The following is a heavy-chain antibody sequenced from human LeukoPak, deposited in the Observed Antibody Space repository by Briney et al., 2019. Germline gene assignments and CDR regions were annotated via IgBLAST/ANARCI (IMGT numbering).Heavy chain of an antibody. CDR3: AKHPRITMVRGVIFPDY. V-gene: IGHV3-23*01. D-gene: IGHD3-10*01. J-gene: IGHJ4*02. CDR1: GFTFSSYA. Sequence: GGSLRLSCAASGFTFSSYAMSWVRQAPGKGLEWVSAISGSGGCTYYADSVKGRFTISRDNSKNTLYLQMNSLRAEDTAVYYCAKHPRITMVRGVIFPDYWGQGTLVTVSS. CDR2: ISGSGGCT.